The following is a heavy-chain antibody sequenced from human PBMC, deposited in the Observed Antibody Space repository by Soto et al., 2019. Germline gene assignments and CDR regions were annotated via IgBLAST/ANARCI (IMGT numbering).Heavy chain of an antibody. V-gene: IGHV4-34*01. D-gene: IGHD3-10*01. CDR1: GGSFSGYY. CDR2: INHSGST. Sequence: QVQLQQWGAGLLKPSETLSLTCAVYGGSFSGYYWSWIRQPPGKGLEWIGEINHSGSTNYNPSLKSRVTISVDTSKNQFSLKLSSVTAADTAVYYCARGPYGSGSYYNPNYYYYYMDVWGKGTTDTVSS. J-gene: IGHJ6*03. CDR3: ARGPYGSGSYYNPNYYYYYMDV.